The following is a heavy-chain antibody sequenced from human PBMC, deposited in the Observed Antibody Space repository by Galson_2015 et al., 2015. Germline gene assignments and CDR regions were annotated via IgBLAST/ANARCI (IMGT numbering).Heavy chain of an antibody. D-gene: IGHD1-20*01. J-gene: IGHJ4*02. Sequence: RFIISRDNTKNSLYLQMNSLRAEDTAVYYCARFSNWNFGLWGQGTLLTVSS. CDR3: ARFSNWNFGL. V-gene: IGHV3-11*06.